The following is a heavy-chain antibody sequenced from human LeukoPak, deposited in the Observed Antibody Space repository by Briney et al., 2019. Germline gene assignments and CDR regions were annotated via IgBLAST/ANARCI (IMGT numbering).Heavy chain of an antibody. V-gene: IGHV4-59*08. CDR3: VRRDTGWNYFDY. D-gene: IGHD6-19*01. J-gene: IGHJ4*02. Sequence: SETLSLTCAVSGGSTNSHYGGWIRHPPGKGRQWIGDIYYTGKNNYNPSLKSRVTISLDTSKDHLSLNLTSVLAADTAIYYCVRRDTGWNYFDYWGQGILVTVSS. CDR2: IYYTGKN. CDR1: GGSTNSHY.